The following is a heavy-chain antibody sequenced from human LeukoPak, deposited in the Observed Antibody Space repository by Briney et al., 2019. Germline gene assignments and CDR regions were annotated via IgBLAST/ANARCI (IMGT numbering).Heavy chain of an antibody. V-gene: IGHV1-18*01. D-gene: IGHD2-2*01. CDR1: GYTFTSYG. CDR2: ISAYNGST. CDR3: ARPDGYCSSTSCYGGWFDP. Sequence: GASVKVSCKASGYTFTSYGISWVRQAPGQGLEWMGWISAYNGSTNYAQKLQGRVTMTTDTSTSTAYMELRSLRSDDTAVYYCARPDGYCSSTSCYGGWFDPWGQGTLVTVSS. J-gene: IGHJ5*02.